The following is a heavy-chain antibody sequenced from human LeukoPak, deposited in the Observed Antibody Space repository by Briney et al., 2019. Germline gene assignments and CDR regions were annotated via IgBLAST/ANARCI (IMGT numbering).Heavy chain of an antibody. CDR1: GYTFTDYY. Sequence: ASVKVSCKASGYTFTDYYMHWVRQAPGQGLEWMGWINPNSGGTNYAQKFQGRVTMTRDTSISTAYMELSRLRSDDTAVYYCARNTSSDWDTNVYWGQGTLVTVSS. CDR2: INPNSGGT. V-gene: IGHV1-2*02. CDR3: ARNTSSDWDTNVY. D-gene: IGHD6-19*01. J-gene: IGHJ4*02.